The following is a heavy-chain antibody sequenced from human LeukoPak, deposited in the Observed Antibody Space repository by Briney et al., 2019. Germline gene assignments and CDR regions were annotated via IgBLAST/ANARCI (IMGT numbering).Heavy chain of an antibody. CDR1: GGSISSPSYY. Sequence: SETLSLTCTVSGGSISSPSYYWVWIRQTPGKGLEWIGNIYYRGTTYYNPSLKSRVSISLDTSKNQFSLRMTSVTAADTAVYYCARGVYWFDPWGQGTLVTVSS. V-gene: IGHV4-39*07. CDR2: IYYRGTT. CDR3: ARGVYWFDP. D-gene: IGHD3-16*01. J-gene: IGHJ5*02.